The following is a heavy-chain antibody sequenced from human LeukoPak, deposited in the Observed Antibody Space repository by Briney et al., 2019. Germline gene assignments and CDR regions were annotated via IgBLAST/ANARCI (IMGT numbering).Heavy chain of an antibody. CDR1: GGSISSGGYY. CDR2: IYHSGST. J-gene: IGHJ3*02. Sequence: PSQTLSLTCTVSGGSISSGGYYWSWIRQPPGKGLEWIGYIYHSGSTYYNPSLKSRVTISVDRSKNQFSLKLSSVTAADTAVYYCARSRSSWSHAFDIWGQGTMVTVSS. D-gene: IGHD6-13*01. CDR3: ARSRSSWSHAFDI. V-gene: IGHV4-30-2*01.